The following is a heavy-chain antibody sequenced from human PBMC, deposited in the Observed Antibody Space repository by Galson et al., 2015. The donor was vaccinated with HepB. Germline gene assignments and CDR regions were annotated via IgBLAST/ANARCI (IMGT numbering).Heavy chain of an antibody. V-gene: IGHV4-39*07. CDR2: IYYSGST. J-gene: IGHJ4*02. D-gene: IGHD3-3*01. CDR3: ARRITYYDFWSGYYY. Sequence: SLTCTVSGGSISSSNYYWGWIRQPPGKGLEWIGSIYYSGSTYYNPSLKSRVIISADTSKNQFSLKLSSVTAADTAVYYCARRITYYDFWSGYYYWGQGTPVTVSS. CDR1: GGSISSSNYY.